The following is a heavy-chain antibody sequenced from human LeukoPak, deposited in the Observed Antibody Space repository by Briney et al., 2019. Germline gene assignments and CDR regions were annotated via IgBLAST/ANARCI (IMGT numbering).Heavy chain of an antibody. V-gene: IGHV3-15*01. CDR2: IKSKTDGGTT. CDR1: GFTFSNAW. Sequence: PGGSLRLSCAASGFTFSNAWMSWVRQAPGKGLEWVGRIKSKTDGGTTDYAAPVKGRFTISRDDSKNTLYLQMNSLKTEDTAVYYCTTDPYYYDSSGYYPLRWGQGTLVTVSS. D-gene: IGHD3-22*01. CDR3: TTDPYYYDSSGYYPLR. J-gene: IGHJ4*02.